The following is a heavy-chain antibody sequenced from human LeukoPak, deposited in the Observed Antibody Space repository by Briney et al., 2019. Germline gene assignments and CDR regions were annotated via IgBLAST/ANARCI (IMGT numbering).Heavy chain of an antibody. J-gene: IGHJ6*03. V-gene: IGHV3-23*01. CDR1: GFTFSSCA. CDR2: ISGSGGST. CDR3: AKCIVATNYYYYYMVV. Sequence: PGGSLRLSCAASGFTFSSCAMTWVRQAPGKGLEWVSAISGSGGSTYYADSVKGRFTSSRDNSKNTLYLQMNSLRAEDTAVYYCAKCIVATNYYYYYMVVWGKGTRVTVSS. D-gene: IGHD5-12*01.